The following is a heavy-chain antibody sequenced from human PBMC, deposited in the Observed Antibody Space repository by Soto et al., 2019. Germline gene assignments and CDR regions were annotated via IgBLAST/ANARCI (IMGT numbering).Heavy chain of an antibody. V-gene: IGHV1-18*01. CDR2: ISAYNGGT. CDR3: ARELPPEIYSYGSYYFDY. CDR1: GYTFTSYG. J-gene: IGHJ4*02. Sequence: GASVKVSCKASGYTFTSYGISWVRQAPGQGLEWMGWISAYNGGTNYAQKFQGWVTMTRDTSISTAYMELSRLRSDDTAVYYCARELPPEIYSYGSYYFDYWGQGTLV. D-gene: IGHD5-18*01.